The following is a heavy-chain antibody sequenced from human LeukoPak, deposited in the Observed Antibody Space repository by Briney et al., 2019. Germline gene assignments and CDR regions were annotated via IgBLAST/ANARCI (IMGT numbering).Heavy chain of an antibody. D-gene: IGHD5-18*01. Sequence: SETLSLTCTVSGGSINAFFWSWIRQPPGKGLEWIAYVRANGENNYNPSLKSRVAISVDTANSQISLRLNFVTAADTAIYYCARQPANTPAFDVRRQETMVTVSS. V-gene: IGHV4-4*08. CDR3: ARQPANTPAFDV. J-gene: IGHJ3*01. CDR1: GGSINAFF. CDR2: VRANGEN.